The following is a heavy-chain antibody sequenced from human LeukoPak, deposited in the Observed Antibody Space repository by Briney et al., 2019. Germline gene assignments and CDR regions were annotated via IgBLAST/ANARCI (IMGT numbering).Heavy chain of an antibody. J-gene: IGHJ4*02. CDR1: GGSFSGYY. D-gene: IGHD3-22*01. V-gene: IGHV4-34*01. CDR2: TNHSGST. CDR3: ARDSGYYYPLFDY. Sequence: PSETLSLTCAVYGGSFSGYYWSWIRQPPGKGLEWIGETNHSGSTNYNPSLKSRVTISVDTSKSQFSLKLSSVTAADTAVYYCARDSGYYYPLFDYWGQGTLVTVSS.